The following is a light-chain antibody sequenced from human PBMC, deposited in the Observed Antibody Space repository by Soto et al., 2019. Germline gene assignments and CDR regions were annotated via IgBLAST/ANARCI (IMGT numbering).Light chain of an antibody. J-gene: IGKJ1*01. CDR1: QSVSSSY. CDR3: QQYGSSPKT. Sequence: EIVLTQSPGTLSLSPGERATLSCRASQSVSSSYLAWYQQKPGQAPRLLIYGASSRATGIPDRFSGSGSGKDFTLTISRLEPEDFAVYYCQQYGSSPKTFGQGTKAEIK. V-gene: IGKV3-20*01. CDR2: GAS.